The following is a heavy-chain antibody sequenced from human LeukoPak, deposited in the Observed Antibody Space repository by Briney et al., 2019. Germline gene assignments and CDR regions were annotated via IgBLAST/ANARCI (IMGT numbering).Heavy chain of an antibody. CDR2: ISSSTSYI. CDR1: GFTFSAYS. Sequence: GGSLRLSCAASGFTFSAYSMNWVRQAPGKGLEWVSSISSSTSYIYYADSVKGRFTISRDNAKNSLYLQMNSLRAEDTAVYYCAREGFWNYYMDVWGKGTTVTVSS. D-gene: IGHD1-1*01. J-gene: IGHJ6*03. V-gene: IGHV3-21*01. CDR3: AREGFWNYYMDV.